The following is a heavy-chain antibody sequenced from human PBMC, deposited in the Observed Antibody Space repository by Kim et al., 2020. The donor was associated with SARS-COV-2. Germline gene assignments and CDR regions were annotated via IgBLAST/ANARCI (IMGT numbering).Heavy chain of an antibody. D-gene: IGHD5-18*01. CDR3: ARNAAMVHYYYYYMDV. Sequence: SETLSLTCAVYGGSFSGYYWSWIRQPPGKGLEWIGEINHSGSTNYNPSLKSRVTISVDTSKNQFSLKLSSVTAADTAVYYCARNAAMVHYYYYYMDVWGKGTTVTVSS. CDR2: INHSGST. J-gene: IGHJ6*03. V-gene: IGHV4-34*01. CDR1: GGSFSGYY.